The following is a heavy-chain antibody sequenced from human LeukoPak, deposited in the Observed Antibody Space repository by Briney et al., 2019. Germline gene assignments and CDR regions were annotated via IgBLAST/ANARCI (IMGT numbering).Heavy chain of an antibody. V-gene: IGHV3-21*01. J-gene: IGHJ3*02. CDR1: GFTFSSYS. Sequence: GGSLRLSCAAPGFTFSSYSMNWGRQAPGKGLEWVSSISSSSSYIYYADSVKGRFTISRDNAKNSLYLEMNSLRAEDTAVYYCARGNSGSLSESAFDIWGQGTMVTVSS. D-gene: IGHD1-26*01. CDR2: ISSSSSYI. CDR3: ARGNSGSLSESAFDI.